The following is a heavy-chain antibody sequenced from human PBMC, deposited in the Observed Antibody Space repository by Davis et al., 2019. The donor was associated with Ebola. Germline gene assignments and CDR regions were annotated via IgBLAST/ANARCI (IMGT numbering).Heavy chain of an antibody. CDR2: ISYDGSNK. D-gene: IGHD5-24*01. J-gene: IGHJ4*02. V-gene: IGHV3-30-3*01. CDR1: GFTFSSYA. CDR3: ARGNGYNTYFDY. Sequence: GESLKISCAASGFTFSSYAMHWVRQAPGKRLEWVAVISYDGSNKYYADSVKGRFTISRDNSKNTLYLQMNSLRAEDTAVYYCARGNGYNTYFDYWGQGTLVTVSS.